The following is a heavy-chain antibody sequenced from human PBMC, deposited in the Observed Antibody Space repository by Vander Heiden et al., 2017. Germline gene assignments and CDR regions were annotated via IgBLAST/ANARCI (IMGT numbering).Heavy chain of an antibody. CDR2: INTYNGIT. J-gene: IGHJ4*02. V-gene: IGHV1-18*01. D-gene: IGHD6-13*01. CDR1: GYTSNNYG. CDR3: ATYSSLIPDY. Sequence: QAQLVQSGAELKKPGDSVKISCQASGYTSNNYGFTWVRQAPGQGLECMGWINTYNGITHYAQNVQGRVTMTADTSTTTAYMELRSLRSDDTAVYYCATYSSLIPDYWGQGTLVTVSA.